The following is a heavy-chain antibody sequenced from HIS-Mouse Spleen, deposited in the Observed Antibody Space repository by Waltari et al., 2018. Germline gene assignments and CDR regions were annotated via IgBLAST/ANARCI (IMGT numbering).Heavy chain of an antibody. J-gene: IGHJ2*01. V-gene: IGHV4-39*07. CDR1: GGSISSSSYY. Sequence: QLQLQESGPGLVKPSETLSLTCTVSGGSISSSSYYWGWVRQPPGKGLERIGSIYYSGSTYFNPSFKSGVAISVDTSKNQFSLKLSSVTAADKAVYYCAREIPYSSSWYDWYFDLWGRGTLVTVSS. D-gene: IGHD6-13*01. CDR2: IYYSGST. CDR3: AREIPYSSSWYDWYFDL.